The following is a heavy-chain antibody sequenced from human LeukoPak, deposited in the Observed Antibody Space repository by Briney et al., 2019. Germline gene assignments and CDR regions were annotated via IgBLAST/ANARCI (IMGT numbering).Heavy chain of an antibody. V-gene: IGHV1-46*01. D-gene: IGHD6-13*01. CDR3: ASGGAAAGRGYYYYGMDV. CDR1: GYTFTSYG. Sequence: ASVKVSCKASGYTFTSYGISWVRQAPGQGLEWMGIINPSGGSTSYAQKFQGRVTMTRDTSTSTVYMELSSLRSEDTAVYYCASGGAAAGRGYYYYGMDVWGQGTTVTVSS. J-gene: IGHJ6*02. CDR2: INPSGGST.